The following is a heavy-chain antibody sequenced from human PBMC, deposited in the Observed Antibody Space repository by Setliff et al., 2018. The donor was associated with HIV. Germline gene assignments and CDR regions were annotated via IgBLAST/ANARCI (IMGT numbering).Heavy chain of an antibody. CDR1: GYTFPNYG. CDR2: IGAYTANT. D-gene: IGHD3-10*01. J-gene: IGHJ3*02. Sequence: RASVKVSCKASGYTFPNYGITWVRQAPGQGLEWMGWIGAYTANTNYAQNLQGRVTITRGTSANTAYMELSSLRSEDTAVYYCARDEENYYGSGGAFDIWGQGTTVTVSS. CDR3: ARDEENYYGSGGAFDI. V-gene: IGHV1-18*01.